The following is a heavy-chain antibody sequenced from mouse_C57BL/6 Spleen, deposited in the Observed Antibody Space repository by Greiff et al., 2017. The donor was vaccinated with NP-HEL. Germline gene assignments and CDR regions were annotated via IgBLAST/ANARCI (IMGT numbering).Heavy chain of an antibody. CDR1: DSEVFPIAY. CDR3: AREGWDDRFAY. Sequence: QVQLQQSGSELRSPGSSVKLSCKDFDSEVFPIAYMSWVRQKPGHGFEWIGGILPSIGRTIYGEKFEDKATLDADTLSNTAYLERNSLRSEDSAIYYCAREGWDDRFAYWGQGTLVTVSA. V-gene: IGHV15-2*01. D-gene: IGHD3-3*01. CDR2: ILPSIGRT. J-gene: IGHJ3*01.